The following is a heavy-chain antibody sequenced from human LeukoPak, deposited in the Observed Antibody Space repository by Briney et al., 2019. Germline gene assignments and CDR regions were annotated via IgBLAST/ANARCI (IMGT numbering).Heavy chain of an antibody. Sequence: SETLSLTCAVYGGSFSGYYWSWIRQPPGKGLEWIGEINHSGSTNYNPSLKSRVTISVDTSKNQFSLKLSSVTAADTAVYYCARLMYDSSGYSLGMDVWGKGTTVTVSS. J-gene: IGHJ6*03. CDR3: ARLMYDSSGYSLGMDV. CDR2: INHSGST. D-gene: IGHD3-22*01. CDR1: GGSFSGYY. V-gene: IGHV4-34*01.